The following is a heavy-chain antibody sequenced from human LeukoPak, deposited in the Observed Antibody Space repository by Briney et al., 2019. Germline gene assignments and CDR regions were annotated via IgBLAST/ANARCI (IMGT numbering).Heavy chain of an antibody. CDR3: TKDAGLYYAYYGMDV. Sequence: PGRSLRLFCAASGFTFDDYAMHWVRQAPGKGLEWVSGISWNSGTIGYADSVKGRFIISRDSAKNSLYLQMNSLRAEDTALYYCTKDAGLYYAYYGMDVWGQGTTVTVSS. D-gene: IGHD6-13*01. CDR1: GFTFDDYA. CDR2: ISWNSGTI. J-gene: IGHJ6*02. V-gene: IGHV3-9*01.